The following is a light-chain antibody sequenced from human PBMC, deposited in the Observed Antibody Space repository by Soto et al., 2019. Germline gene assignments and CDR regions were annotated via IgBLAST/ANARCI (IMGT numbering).Light chain of an antibody. CDR2: DVS. CDR3: SSYTSSSTHV. Sequence: QSVLTQPASVSGSPGQSITISCTGTSSDVGAYTFVSWYQQHPDKVPKLMIFDVSRRPSGVSDRFSGSKSGNTASLTISGLQPGDEADYYCSSYTSSSTHVFGSGTKLTVL. V-gene: IGLV2-14*03. CDR1: SSDVGAYTF. J-gene: IGLJ1*01.